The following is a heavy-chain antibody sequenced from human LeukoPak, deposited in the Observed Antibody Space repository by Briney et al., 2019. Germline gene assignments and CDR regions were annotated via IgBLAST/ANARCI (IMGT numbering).Heavy chain of an antibody. CDR1: YX. V-gene: IGHV4-34*01. D-gene: IGHD3-9*01. J-gene: IGHJ4*02. CDR3: GXXXXXXXXXWLPKDY. Sequence: YXXSXIRXXXGXGLXXXGEINHSGSTNXNPSLKSRVTISVDXXXNXXSLKLSSVTAADTAVYYCGXXXXXXXXXWLPKDYWGQGTLVTVSS. CDR2: INHSGST.